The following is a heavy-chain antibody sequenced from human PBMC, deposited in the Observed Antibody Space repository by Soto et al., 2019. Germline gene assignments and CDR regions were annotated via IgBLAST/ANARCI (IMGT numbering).Heavy chain of an antibody. CDR3: ARADSYWPLPQTFALDY. J-gene: IGHJ4*02. Sequence: SETLSLTCAVYGGYFSGYYWSWIRQPPGKGLEWIGEINHSGSTNYNPSLKSRVTISVDTSKNQFSLKLSSVTAADTAVYYCARADSYWPLPQTFALDYWGQGTLVTVSS. D-gene: IGHD1-26*01. CDR1: GGYFSGYY. V-gene: IGHV4-34*01. CDR2: INHSGST.